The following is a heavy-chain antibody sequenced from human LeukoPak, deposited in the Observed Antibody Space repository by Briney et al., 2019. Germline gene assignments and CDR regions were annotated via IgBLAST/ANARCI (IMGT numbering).Heavy chain of an antibody. CDR1: GFTFSSYS. V-gene: IGHV3-48*04. D-gene: IGHD4-23*01. Sequence: GGSLRLSCAASGFTFSSYSMNWVRQAPGKGLEWVSYISSSSSTIYYADSVKGRFTISRDNAKNSLYLQMNSLRAEDTAVYYCARDHPYSSTVVTPDFDYWGQGTLVTVSS. CDR2: ISSSSSTI. J-gene: IGHJ4*02. CDR3: ARDHPYSSTVVTPDFDY.